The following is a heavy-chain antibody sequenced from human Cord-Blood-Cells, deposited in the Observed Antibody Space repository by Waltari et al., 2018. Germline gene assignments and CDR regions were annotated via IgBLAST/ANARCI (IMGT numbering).Heavy chain of an antibody. CDR1: GFTVSSNY. CDR3: AANWNYDY. Sequence: EVQLVETGGGLIQPGGSLRLSCAASGFTVSSNYMSWVRQAPGKGLEVVSVFYSGGSTYYAGSVKGRFTISRDNSKNTLYLQMNSLRAEDTAVYYCAANWNYDYWGQGTLVTVSS. D-gene: IGHD1-7*01. J-gene: IGHJ4*02. V-gene: IGHV3-53*02. CDR2: FYSGGST.